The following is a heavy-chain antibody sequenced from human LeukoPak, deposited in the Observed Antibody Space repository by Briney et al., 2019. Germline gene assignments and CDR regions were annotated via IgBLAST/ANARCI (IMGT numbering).Heavy chain of an antibody. D-gene: IGHD6-19*01. CDR1: GGSISSYY. Sequence: PSETLSLTCTVSGGSISSYYWSWIRQPPGKGLEWIGYIYYSGSTNYNPSLKSRVTISVDTSKNQFSLKLSSVTAADTAVYYCARGTPGYSSGWYVGGFDYWGQGTLVTVSS. CDR2: IYYSGST. J-gene: IGHJ4*02. V-gene: IGHV4-59*01. CDR3: ARGTPGYSSGWYVGGFDY.